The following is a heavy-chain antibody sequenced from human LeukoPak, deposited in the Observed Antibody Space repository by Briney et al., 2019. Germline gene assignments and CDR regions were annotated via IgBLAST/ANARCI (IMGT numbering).Heavy chain of an antibody. J-gene: IGHJ4*02. CDR3: ARGLREYDFWSGLIFDY. Sequence: PGGSLRLSCVVSGFSFSDSYMTWIRQTPGKGLESLAYISGSGSDIYYADSVKGRFTISRDNAKNSLYLQMGSLRAEDMAVYYCARGLREYDFWSGLIFDYWGQGTLVTVSS. CDR1: GFSFSDSY. CDR2: ISGSGSDI. D-gene: IGHD3-3*01. V-gene: IGHV3-11*04.